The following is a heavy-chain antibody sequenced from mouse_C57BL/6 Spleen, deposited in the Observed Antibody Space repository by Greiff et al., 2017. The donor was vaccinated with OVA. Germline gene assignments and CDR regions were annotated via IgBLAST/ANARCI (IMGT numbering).Heavy chain of an antibody. D-gene: IGHD1-1*01. J-gene: IGHJ3*01. CDR1: GYSITSGYY. V-gene: IGHV3-6*01. Sequence: EVQLQQSGPGLVKPSQSLSLTCSVTGYSITSGYYWNWIRQFPGNKLEWMGYISYDGSNNYNPSLKNRISITRDTSKNQFFLKLNSVTTEDTATYYCASDYGSSYSLAYWGQGTLVTVSA. CDR3: ASDYGSSYSLAY. CDR2: ISYDGSN.